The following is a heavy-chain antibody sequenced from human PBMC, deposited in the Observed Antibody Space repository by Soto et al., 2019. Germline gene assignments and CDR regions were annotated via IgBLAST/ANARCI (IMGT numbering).Heavy chain of an antibody. CDR2: IYYSGST. CDR1: GGSISSSSYY. CDR3: ARRAYSWPHFDS. V-gene: IGHV4-39*01. D-gene: IGHD5-18*01. J-gene: IGHJ4*02. Sequence: QLQLQESGPGLVKPSETLSLTCTVSGGSISSSSYYWGWIRQPPGKGLEWIGSIYYSGSTYYNPSLKSRVTISVDTSKNQFSLKLSSVTAADTAVYYCARRAYSWPHFDSWGQGTLVTVSS.